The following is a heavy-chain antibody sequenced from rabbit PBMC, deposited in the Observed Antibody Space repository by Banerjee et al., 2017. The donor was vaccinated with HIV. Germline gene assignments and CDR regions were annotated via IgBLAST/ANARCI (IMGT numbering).Heavy chain of an antibody. CDR2: INTSSGNT. D-gene: IGHD4-1*01. J-gene: IGHJ4*01. CDR3: ARDLAGVTGWKFGL. CDR1: GFDFSSYG. Sequence: QEQLEESGGDLVKPGASLTLTCTASGFDFSSYGFSWVRQAPGKGLEWIACINTSSGNTVYATWSKGRLTISKTSPTTVTLQMTSLTAADMATYFCARDLAGVTGWKFGLWGPGTLVT. V-gene: IGHV1S45*01.